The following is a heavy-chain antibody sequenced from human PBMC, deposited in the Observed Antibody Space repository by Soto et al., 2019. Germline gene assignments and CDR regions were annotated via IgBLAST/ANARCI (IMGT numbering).Heavy chain of an antibody. D-gene: IGHD1-7*01. CDR3: ARDLTGITGTTPLTYYYYGMDV. Sequence: SLRLSCAASGFTFSSYAMHWVHQAPGKGLEWVAVISYDGSNKYYADSVKGRFTISRDNSKNTLYLQMNGLRAEDTAVYYCARDLTGITGTTPLTYYYYGMDVWGQGTTVTVSS. V-gene: IGHV3-30-3*01. CDR1: GFTFSSYA. CDR2: ISYDGSNK. J-gene: IGHJ6*02.